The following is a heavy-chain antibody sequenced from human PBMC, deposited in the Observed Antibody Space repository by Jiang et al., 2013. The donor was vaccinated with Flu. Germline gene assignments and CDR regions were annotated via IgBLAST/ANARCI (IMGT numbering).Heavy chain of an antibody. CDR1: GGSISSSSYY. CDR3: AREPGHGGDCYSCAFDI. CDR2: IYYSGST. V-gene: IGHV4-39*07. D-gene: IGHD2-21*01. Sequence: VLLKPSETLSLTCTVSGGSISSSSYYWGWIRQPPGKGLEWIGSIYYSGSTYYNPSLKSRVTISVDTSKNQFSLKLSSVTAADTAVYYCAREPGHGGDCYSCAFDIWGQGTMVTVSS. J-gene: IGHJ3*02.